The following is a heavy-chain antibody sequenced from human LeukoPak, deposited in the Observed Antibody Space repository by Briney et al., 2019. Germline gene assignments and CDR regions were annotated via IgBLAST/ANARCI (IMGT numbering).Heavy chain of an antibody. CDR2: INWNGGST. V-gene: IGHV3-23*01. CDR3: AKSGAYSSSWSHFDY. D-gene: IGHD6-13*01. CDR1: GFTFDDYG. J-gene: IGHJ4*02. Sequence: PGGSLRLSCAASGFTFDDYGMSWVRQAPGKGLEWVSGINWNGGSTYYADSVKGRFTISRDNSKNTLYLQMNSLRAEDTAVYYCAKSGAYSSSWSHFDYWGQGTLVTVSS.